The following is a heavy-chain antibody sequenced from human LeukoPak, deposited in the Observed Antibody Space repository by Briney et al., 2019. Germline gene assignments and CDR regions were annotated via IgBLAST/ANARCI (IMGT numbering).Heavy chain of an antibody. J-gene: IGHJ5*02. CDR3: ARGNSSSSLFDP. V-gene: IGHV4-34*01. Sequence: SETLSLTCAVYGGSFSGSYWSWIRQPPGKGLEWIGEINHSGSTKNNPSLKSRVTISVDTSKKQFSLKLNSVTAADTAVYYCARGNSSSSLFDPWGQGTLVTVSS. CDR2: INHSGST. D-gene: IGHD6-13*01. CDR1: GGSFSGSY.